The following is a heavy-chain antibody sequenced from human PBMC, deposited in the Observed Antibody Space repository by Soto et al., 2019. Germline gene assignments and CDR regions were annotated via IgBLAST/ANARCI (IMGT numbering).Heavy chain of an antibody. CDR2: INPSGGST. D-gene: IGHD3-16*01. CDR3: ARGGDSLSRWRQKLLIDY. CDR1: GYTFTSYY. J-gene: IGHJ4*02. V-gene: IGHV1-46*03. Sequence: QVQLVQSGAEVKKPGASEKVSCKASGYTFTSYYMHWVRQAPGQGLEWMGIINPSGGSTSYAQKFQGRVTMTRDTSTSTVYMELSSLRSEDTAVYYCARGGDSLSRWRQKLLIDYWGQGTLVTVSS.